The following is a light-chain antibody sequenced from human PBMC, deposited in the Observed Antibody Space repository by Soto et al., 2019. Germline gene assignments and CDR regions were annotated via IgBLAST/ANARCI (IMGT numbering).Light chain of an antibody. CDR3: GAWDDTLNVLV. J-gene: IGLJ2*01. Sequence: QSVLTQPPSVSGTPGQTVTISCSGSSSNIGSKSVQWYQQLPETAPKLLIYSNTQRPSVVPDRFSGSKSGTSASLAISGLQSEDEAHYYCGAWDDTLNVLVFGGGTKVTVL. V-gene: IGLV1-44*01. CDR1: SSNIGSKS. CDR2: SNT.